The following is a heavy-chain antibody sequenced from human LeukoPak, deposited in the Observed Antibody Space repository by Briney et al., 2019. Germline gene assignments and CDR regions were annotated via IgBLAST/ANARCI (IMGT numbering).Heavy chain of an antibody. D-gene: IGHD6-19*01. CDR2: IKSKTYGETR. V-gene: IGHV3-15*01. CDR3: IRGSGWLPT. Sequence: GGSLRLSCAASGFNFYDAWMTWVRQSPEKGLEWIGLIKSKTYGETRDYAAPVKDRFIMSRDDSNNILYLQMNSLKIEDTGVYYCIRGSGWLPTWGQGTLVTVSS. CDR1: GFNFYDAW. J-gene: IGHJ5*02.